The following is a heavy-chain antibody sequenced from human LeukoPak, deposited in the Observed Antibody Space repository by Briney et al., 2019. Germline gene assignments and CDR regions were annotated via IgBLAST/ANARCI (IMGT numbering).Heavy chain of an antibody. D-gene: IGHD3-16*01. Sequence: GVSLRLSCAASGFTFSSYSMNWVRQAPGKGLECVSSISISSSYIYYADSVKGRFTISRDNAKNSLYLQMNSLRAEDTAVYYCARGRGGYYFDYWGQGTLVTVSS. CDR3: ARGRGGYYFDY. V-gene: IGHV3-21*01. J-gene: IGHJ4*02. CDR2: ISISSSYI. CDR1: GFTFSSYS.